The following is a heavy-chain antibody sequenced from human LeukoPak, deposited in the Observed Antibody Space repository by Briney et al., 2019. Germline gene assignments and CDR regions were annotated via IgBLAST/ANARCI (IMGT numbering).Heavy chain of an antibody. J-gene: IGHJ6*03. CDR1: GGSFSGYY. V-gene: IGHV4-34*01. D-gene: IGHD5-18*01. Sequence: SETLSLTCAVYGGSFSGYYWSWIRQPPGKGLEWIGEINHSGSTNYNPSLKSRVTISVDTSKNQFSLKLSSVTAADTAVYYCARLPVGYSYKSRGYYYYYYMDVWGKGTTVTVSS. CDR2: INHSGST. CDR3: ARLPVGYSYKSRGYYYYYYMDV.